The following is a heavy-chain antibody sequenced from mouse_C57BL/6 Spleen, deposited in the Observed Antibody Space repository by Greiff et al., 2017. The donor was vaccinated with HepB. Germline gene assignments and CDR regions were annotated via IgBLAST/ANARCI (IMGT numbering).Heavy chain of an antibody. D-gene: IGHD2-2*01. CDR1: GYSITSGYY. Sequence: DVKLVESGPGLVKPSQSLSLTCSVTGYSITSGYYWNWIRQFPGNKLEWMGYISYDGSNNYNPSLKNRISITRDTSKNQFFLKLNSVTTEDTATYYCARSTMVFDYWGQGTTLTVSS. CDR3: ARSTMVFDY. CDR2: ISYDGSN. V-gene: IGHV3-6*01. J-gene: IGHJ2*01.